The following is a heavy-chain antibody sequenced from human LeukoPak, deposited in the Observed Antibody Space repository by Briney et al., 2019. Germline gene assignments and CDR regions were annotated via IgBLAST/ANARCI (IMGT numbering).Heavy chain of an antibody. Sequence: GGSLRLFCAASGFTCSSYAMSWVRQAPGKELELVSAISGRSGSIYYSVSVKGRFTISRDNYKNTLYLQMNSLRAEDTAVYYCFFFQAEDGIRDFDWNQGTFDYWGQGTLVTVSS. CDR1: GFTCSSYA. CDR3: FFFQAEDGIRDFDWNQGTFDY. J-gene: IGHJ4*02. D-gene: IGHD3-9*01. CDR2: ISGRSGSI. V-gene: IGHV3-23*01.